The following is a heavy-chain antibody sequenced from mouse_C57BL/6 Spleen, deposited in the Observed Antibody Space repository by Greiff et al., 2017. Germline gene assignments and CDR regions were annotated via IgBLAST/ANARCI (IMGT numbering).Heavy chain of an antibody. CDR2: IDPSDSYT. J-gene: IGHJ2*01. CDR3: ARGRY. V-gene: IGHV1-50*01. CDR1: GYNFTSYC. Sequence: QFQMKKNGAELVKPGASSKLSGNASGYNFTSYCMQWVKQRPGQGLEWIGEIDPSDSYTNYNQKFKGKATLTVDTSSSTAYMQLSSLTSEDSAVYYCARGRYWGQGTTLTVSS.